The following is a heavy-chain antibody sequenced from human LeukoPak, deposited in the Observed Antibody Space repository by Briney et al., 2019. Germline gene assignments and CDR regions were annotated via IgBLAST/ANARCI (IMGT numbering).Heavy chain of an antibody. D-gene: IGHD5-18*01. Sequence: GGSLRLSCAASGFTFSSYGMHWVRQAPGKGLEWVAVIWYDGSNKYYADSVKGRSTISRDNSKNTLYLQMNSLRAEDTAMYYCARDRMVTYFDYWGQGTLVTVSS. CDR3: ARDRMVTYFDY. J-gene: IGHJ4*02. V-gene: IGHV3-33*01. CDR1: GFTFSSYG. CDR2: IWYDGSNK.